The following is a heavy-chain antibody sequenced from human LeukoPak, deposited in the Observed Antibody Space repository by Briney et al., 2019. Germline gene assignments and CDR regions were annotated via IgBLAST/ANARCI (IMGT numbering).Heavy chain of an antibody. CDR1: GFTFSSYG. Sequence: GGSLRLSCAASGFTFSSYGMHWVRQAPGKGLEWVAFIRYDGSNKYYADSVKGRFTISRDNSKNTLYLQMNSLRAEDTAVYYCAKGLTSITIFGVVIGGVDPWGQGTLVTVSS. CDR2: IRYDGSNK. J-gene: IGHJ5*02. D-gene: IGHD3-3*01. CDR3: AKGLTSITIFGVVIGGVDP. V-gene: IGHV3-30*02.